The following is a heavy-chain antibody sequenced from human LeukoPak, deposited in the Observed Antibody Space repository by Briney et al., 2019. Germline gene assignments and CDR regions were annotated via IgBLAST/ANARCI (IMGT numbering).Heavy chain of an antibody. CDR2: INHSGST. J-gene: IGHJ4*02. Sequence: SETLSLTCAVYGGSFSGYYWSWIRQPPGKGLEWIGEINHSGSTNYNPSLKSRVTISVDASKNQFSLKPSSVTAADTAVYYCGGSKGYFDYWGQGTLVTVSS. D-gene: IGHD2-15*01. V-gene: IGHV4-34*01. CDR1: GGSFSGYY. CDR3: GGSKGYFDY.